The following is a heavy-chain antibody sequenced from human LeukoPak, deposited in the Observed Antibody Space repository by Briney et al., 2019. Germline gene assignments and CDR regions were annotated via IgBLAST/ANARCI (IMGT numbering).Heavy chain of an antibody. CDR3: VKDMGQ. V-gene: IGHV3-74*01. Sequence: PGGSLRLSCAASGFTFSIFFMHWVRQVPGKGLVWVSRIKPDGSGPTVAYSVKGRFTTSRDNSKNTLFLQMNSLGVDDTAVYFCVKDMGQRGQGTLVTVSS. D-gene: IGHD2-15*01. CDR2: IKPDGSGP. CDR1: GFTFSIFF. J-gene: IGHJ4*02.